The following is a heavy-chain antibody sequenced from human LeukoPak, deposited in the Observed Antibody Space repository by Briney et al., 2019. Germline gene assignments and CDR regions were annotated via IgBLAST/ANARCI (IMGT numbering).Heavy chain of an antibody. J-gene: IGHJ4*02. V-gene: IGHV3-53*01. CDR2: IYSGGST. CDR3: ARDIATTNWNVPPKDY. CDR1: GFTVSSNY. D-gene: IGHD1-20*01. Sequence: PGGSLRLSCAASGFTVSSNYMSWVRQAPGKGLEWVSVIYSGGSTYYADSVKGRFTISRDNSKNTLYLQMNSLRAEDTAVYYCARDIATTNWNVPPKDYWGQGTLVTVSS.